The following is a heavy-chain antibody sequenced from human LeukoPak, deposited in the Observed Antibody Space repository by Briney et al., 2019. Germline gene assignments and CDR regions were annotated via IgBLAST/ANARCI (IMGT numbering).Heavy chain of an antibody. CDR3: ASSPKRREPYKGFDY. D-gene: IGHD1-26*01. J-gene: IGHJ4*02. V-gene: IGHV4-59*08. CDR2: IYYSGST. Sequence: PSETLSLTCTVSGGSISSYYWSWIRQPPGKELEWIGYIYYSGSTNYNPSLKSRVTISVDTSKNQFSLKLSSVTAADTAVYYCASSPKRREPYKGFDYWGQGTLVTVSS. CDR1: GGSISSYY.